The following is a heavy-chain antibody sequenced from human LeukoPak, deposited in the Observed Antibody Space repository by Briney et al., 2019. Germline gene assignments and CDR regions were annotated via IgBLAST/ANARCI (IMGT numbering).Heavy chain of an antibody. J-gene: IGHJ4*02. CDR3: AREPAYCSSTSCYPYYFDY. V-gene: IGHV4-31*03. CDR1: GGSISSGGYY. Sequence: SQTLSLTCTVSGGSISSGGYYWSWIRQHPGKGLEWIGYIYYSGSTYYNPSLKSRVTISVDTSKNQFSLKLSSVIAADTAVYYCAREPAYCSSTSCYPYYFDYWGQGTLVTVSS. CDR2: IYYSGST. D-gene: IGHD2-2*01.